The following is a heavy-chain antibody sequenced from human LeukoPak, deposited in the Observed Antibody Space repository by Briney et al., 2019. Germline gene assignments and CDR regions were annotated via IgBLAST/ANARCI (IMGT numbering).Heavy chain of an antibody. J-gene: IGHJ4*02. V-gene: IGHV4-59*01. CDR3: ARGDYYDSRRFDY. Sequence: SETLSLTCTVSGDSMNNYYWSWIRQPPGKGLEWIGYIYYSGSTNYNPSLKSRVTISVDTSKNQFSLKLTSVTAADTAVYYCARGDYYDSRRFDYWSQGTLVTVSS. CDR1: GDSMNNYY. CDR2: IYYSGST. D-gene: IGHD3-22*01.